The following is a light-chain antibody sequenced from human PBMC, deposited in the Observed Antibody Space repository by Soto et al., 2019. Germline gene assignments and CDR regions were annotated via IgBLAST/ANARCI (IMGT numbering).Light chain of an antibody. CDR3: SSYTSSSTLYA. J-gene: IGLJ1*01. CDR1: SSDVGGYNY. V-gene: IGLV2-14*01. Sequence: QPVLTQPASVSGSPGQSITISCTGTSSDVGGYNYVSWYQQHPGKAPKLMIYDVSNRPSGVSNRFSGSKSGNTASLTISGLQAEDEADYYCSSYTSSSTLYAFGTGTKLTVL. CDR2: DVS.